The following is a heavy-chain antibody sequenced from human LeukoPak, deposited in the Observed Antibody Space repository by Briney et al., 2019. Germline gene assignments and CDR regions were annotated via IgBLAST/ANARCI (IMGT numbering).Heavy chain of an antibody. CDR3: ARESGANFYTVDL. Sequence: GGSLRLSCAASGFTFSTYAMTWVRQAPGKGLEWVSVVSGFDGSTYYGDSVKGRFTISRDNSKNTLYLQMHSLRDDDTAVYYCARESGANFYTVDLWGQGTLVTVSS. CDR2: VSGFDGST. J-gene: IGHJ5*02. V-gene: IGHV3-23*01. D-gene: IGHD4/OR15-4a*01. CDR1: GFTFSTYA.